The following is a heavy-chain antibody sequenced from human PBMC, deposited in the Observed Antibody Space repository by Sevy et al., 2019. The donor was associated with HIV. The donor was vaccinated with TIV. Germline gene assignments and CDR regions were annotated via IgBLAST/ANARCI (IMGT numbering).Heavy chain of an antibody. CDR2: IIPIFGTA. J-gene: IGHJ4*02. CDR1: GGTFSSYA. CDR3: ARGRGVTDSATIFDY. Sequence: ASVKVSCKASGGTFSSYAISWVRQAPGQGLEWMGGIIPIFGTANYAQKFQGRVTITADESTSTAYMELSSLRSEGTAVYYCARGRGVTDSATIFDYWGQGTLVTVSS. V-gene: IGHV1-69*13. D-gene: IGHD2-21*02.